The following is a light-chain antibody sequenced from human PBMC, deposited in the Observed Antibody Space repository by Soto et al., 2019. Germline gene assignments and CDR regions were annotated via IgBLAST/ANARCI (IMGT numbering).Light chain of an antibody. V-gene: IGLV2-14*01. CDR1: SSDVGGYNY. CDR2: EVS. J-gene: IGLJ2*01. CDR3: SSYRSSSTSHVV. Sequence: QSALTQPASVSGSPGQSITISCTGTSSDVGGYNYVSWYQQHPGKAPKLMIYEVSNRPSGVSNRFSGSKSGNTASLTISGLQAEDEADYYCSSYRSSSTSHVVFGGGTQLTVL.